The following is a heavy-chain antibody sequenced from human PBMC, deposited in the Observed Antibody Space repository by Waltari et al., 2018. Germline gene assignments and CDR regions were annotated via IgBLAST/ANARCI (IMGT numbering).Heavy chain of an antibody. J-gene: IGHJ3*02. CDR1: GYTFTGYY. Sequence: QVQLVQSGAEVKKPGASVKVSCKASGYTFTGYYMHWVRQAPGQGLEWMGRLNPNRGGTNYAQEFQGRVTMTRDTSSSTAYMEVSRLRSDDTAVYYWARDLALNLKQQRVLGAFDIWGQGTMVTVSS. D-gene: IGHD6-13*01. CDR2: LNPNRGGT. V-gene: IGHV1-2*06. CDR3: ARDLALNLKQQRVLGAFDI.